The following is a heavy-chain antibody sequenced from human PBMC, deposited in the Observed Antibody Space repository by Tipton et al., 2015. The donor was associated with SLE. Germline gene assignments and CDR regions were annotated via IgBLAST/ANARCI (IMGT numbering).Heavy chain of an antibody. CDR2: ISYTGST. D-gene: IGHD3-22*01. CDR3: ARGTGGYYSDPGFFDY. CDR1: GGSISSGYYY. J-gene: IGHJ4*02. Sequence: TLSLTCSVSGGSISSGYYYWGWVRQPPGKGLESIGSISYTGSTYYTLSLKSRVTISVDTSKNQFSLKLSSVTAADTAVYYCARGTGGYYSDPGFFDYWGQGTLVTVSS. V-gene: IGHV4-39*07.